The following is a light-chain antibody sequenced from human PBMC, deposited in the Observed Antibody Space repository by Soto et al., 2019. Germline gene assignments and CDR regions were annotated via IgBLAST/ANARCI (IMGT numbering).Light chain of an antibody. CDR3: QQRSNWPYT. J-gene: IGKJ2*01. CDR2: DAS. CDR1: QSVSSY. V-gene: IGKV3-11*01. Sequence: EIVLTQSPATLSLSPGERATLSCRASQSVSSYLAWYQQKPGQAPRLLIYDASNRATGIPARFSGSGSGTDFTLTISSLEPEDFALNYCQQRSNWPYTFGQGTKLEIK.